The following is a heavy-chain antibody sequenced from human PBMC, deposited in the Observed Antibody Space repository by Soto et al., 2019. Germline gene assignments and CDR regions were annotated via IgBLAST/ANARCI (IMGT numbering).Heavy chain of an antibody. CDR1: GFTFSSYA. D-gene: IGHD3-9*01. J-gene: IGHJ3*02. CDR3: ATPWTGYDILTGYYDNAFDI. V-gene: IGHV3-23*01. Sequence: TGGSLRLSCAASGFTFSSYAMSWVRQAPGKGLEWVSAISGSGGSTYYADSVKGRFTISRDNSKNTLYLQMNSLRAEDTAVYYCATPWTGYDILTGYYDNAFDIWGQGTMVTVSS. CDR2: ISGSGGST.